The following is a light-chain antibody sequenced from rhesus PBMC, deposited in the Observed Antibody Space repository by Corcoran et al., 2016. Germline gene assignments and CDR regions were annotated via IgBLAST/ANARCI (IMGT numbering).Light chain of an antibody. Sequence: DIQMTQSPSALSASVGDRVTISCRASQNIYSNLAWYQQKPGKAPKLLIYAASSLQTGIPSRFSGSGSGKDVTLTISSLQPEDSAAYYCQHYYDNPLAFGGGTKVELK. V-gene: IGKV1S12*01. J-gene: IGKJ4*01. CDR2: AAS. CDR3: QHYYDNPLA. CDR1: QNIYSN.